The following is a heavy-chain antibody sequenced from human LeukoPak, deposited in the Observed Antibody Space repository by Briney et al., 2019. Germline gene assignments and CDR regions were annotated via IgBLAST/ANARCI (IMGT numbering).Heavy chain of an antibody. D-gene: IGHD6-13*01. V-gene: IGHV3-7*03. CDR1: GFTFNNHW. CDR2: IRHDGSDK. J-gene: IGHJ6*02. CDR3: TRRITIAAAGWGYGMDV. Sequence: GGSLRLSCAASGFTFNNHWMSWVRQAPGKGLEWVANIRHDGSDKKYVDSVKGRFTISRDNAENLLFLQMNSLRAEDTAVYYCTRRITIAAAGWGYGMDVWGQGTTVTVSS.